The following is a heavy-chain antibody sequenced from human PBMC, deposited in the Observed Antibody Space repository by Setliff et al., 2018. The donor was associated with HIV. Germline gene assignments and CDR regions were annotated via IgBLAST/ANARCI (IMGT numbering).Heavy chain of an antibody. CDR3: ARSKTFYDFWGGYYTHGAFKI. Sequence: SETLSLTCAVYGGSFSDYYWSWIRQPPGKGLEWIGSIFYSGITYYNPSLKSRVTISVDTSKNQFSLNLTSVTAADTAVYYCARSKTFYDFWGGYYTHGAFKIWGLGTMVTVSS. D-gene: IGHD3-3*01. V-gene: IGHV4-34*12. CDR2: IFYSGIT. J-gene: IGHJ3*02. CDR1: GGSFSDYY.